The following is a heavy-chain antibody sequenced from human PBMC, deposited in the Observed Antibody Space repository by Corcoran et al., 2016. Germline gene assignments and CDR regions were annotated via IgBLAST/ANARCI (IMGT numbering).Heavy chain of an antibody. J-gene: IGHJ4*02. Sequence: QVTLRESGPALVKPTQTLTLTCTFSGFSLSTSGMCVSWIRQPPGKALEWLALIDWDDDKYYSTSLKTRLTISKDTSKNQVVLTMTNMDPVDTATYYCTRISRGYSYGALDDWGQGTLVTVSS. D-gene: IGHD5-18*01. V-gene: IGHV2-70*01. CDR3: TRISRGYSYGALDD. CDR1: GFSLSTSGMC. CDR2: IDWDDDK.